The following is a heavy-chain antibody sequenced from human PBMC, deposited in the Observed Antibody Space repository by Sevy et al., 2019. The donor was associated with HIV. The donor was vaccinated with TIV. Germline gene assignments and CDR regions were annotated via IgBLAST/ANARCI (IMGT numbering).Heavy chain of an antibody. D-gene: IGHD6-19*01. V-gene: IGHV4-61*01. J-gene: IGHJ6*02. CDR2: IYYSGST. CDR3: AREGYSSGWYDRGYYYYGMDV. CDR1: GGSVSSGSYY. Sequence: SETLSLTCTVSGGSVSSGSYYWRWIRQPPGKGLEWIGYIYYSGSTNYNPYLKSRVTISVDTSKNKFSLKLSSVTAADTAVYYCAREGYSSGWYDRGYYYYGMDVWGQGTTVTVSS.